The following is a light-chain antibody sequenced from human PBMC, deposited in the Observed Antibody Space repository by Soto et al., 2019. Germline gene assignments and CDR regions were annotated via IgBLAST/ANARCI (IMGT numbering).Light chain of an antibody. V-gene: IGLV2-14*01. J-gene: IGLJ1*01. Sequence: QSALTQPASVSGSHGQSITISCTGTSSDVGGYNFVSWYQQHPGKAPKLIISEVSDRPSGVSNRFSGSKSGNTASLTISGLQAEDEADYYCSSYTSSSTPYVFGTGTKVTVL. CDR1: SSDVGGYNF. CDR3: SSYTSSSTPYV. CDR2: EVS.